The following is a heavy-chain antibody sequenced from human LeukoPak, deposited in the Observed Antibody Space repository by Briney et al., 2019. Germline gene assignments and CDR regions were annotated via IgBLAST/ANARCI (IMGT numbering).Heavy chain of an antibody. J-gene: IGHJ5*02. V-gene: IGHV1-2*02. D-gene: IGHD2-2*01. CDR1: GYTFTGYY. Sequence: ASVKVSFKASGYTFTGYYMHWVRQAPGQGLEWMGWINPNSGGTNYAQKFQGRVTMTRDTSISTAYMELSRLRSEDTAVYYCARDRGERYCSSTSCYSWFDPWGQGTLVTVSS. CDR3: ARDRGERYCSSTSCYSWFDP. CDR2: INPNSGGT.